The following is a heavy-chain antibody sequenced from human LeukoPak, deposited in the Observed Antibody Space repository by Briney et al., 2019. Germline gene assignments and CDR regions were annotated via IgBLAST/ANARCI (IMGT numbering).Heavy chain of an antibody. V-gene: IGHV4-39*07. Sequence: PGGSLRLSCAASGFTFSSYSMNWVRQAPGKGLEWIGSIYYSGSTYYNPSLKSRVAISVDTSKNQFSLKLSSVTAADTAVYYCARFEYSSSTGDYWGQGTLVTVSS. CDR3: ARFEYSSSTGDY. CDR2: IYYSGST. CDR1: GFTFSSYS. J-gene: IGHJ4*02. D-gene: IGHD6-6*01.